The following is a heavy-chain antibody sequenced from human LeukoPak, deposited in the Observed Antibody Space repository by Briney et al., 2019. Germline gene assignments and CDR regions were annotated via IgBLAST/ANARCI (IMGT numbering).Heavy chain of an antibody. D-gene: IGHD6-19*01. CDR3: AKERSSGWPFDY. J-gene: IGHJ4*02. CDR1: GFSFFSYA. CDR2: ISASGGGT. Sequence: GGSLRLSCAASGFSFFSYAMSWVRQAPGKGLEWVSAISASGGGTYYADSVKGRFTISRDNSKNTLYLQMNSLRADDTAVYYCAKERSSGWPFDYWGQGTLVTVSS. V-gene: IGHV3-23*01.